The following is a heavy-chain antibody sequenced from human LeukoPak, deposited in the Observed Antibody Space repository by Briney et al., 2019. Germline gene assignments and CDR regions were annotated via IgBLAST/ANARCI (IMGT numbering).Heavy chain of an antibody. CDR1: GFTFSSYW. J-gene: IGHJ4*02. CDR3: ARDLYCGGDCYYMAYFGY. Sequence: GRSLRLSCAASGFTFSSYWMSWGRQAPGKGLEWVSSISSSSSYIYYADSVKGRFTIYRDNAKNSLYLQMNSLRAEDTAVYYCARDLYCGGDCYYMAYFGYWGQGTLVTVSS. V-gene: IGHV3-21*01. CDR2: ISSSSSYI. D-gene: IGHD2-21*02.